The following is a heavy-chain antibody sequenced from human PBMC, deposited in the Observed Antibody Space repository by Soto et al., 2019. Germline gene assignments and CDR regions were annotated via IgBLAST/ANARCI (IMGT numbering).Heavy chain of an antibody. CDR2: FYHSGST. CDR1: GHSISSGYY. V-gene: IGHV4-38-2*01. Sequence: SETLSLTCAVSGHSISSGYYWGWIRQPPGKGLEWIGSFYHSGSTYYNPSLKSRVTISVDTSKNQFSLKLSSVTAADTAVYYCARGEYYGSGNYFDYWGQGTLVTV. CDR3: ARGEYYGSGNYFDY. J-gene: IGHJ4*02. D-gene: IGHD3-10*01.